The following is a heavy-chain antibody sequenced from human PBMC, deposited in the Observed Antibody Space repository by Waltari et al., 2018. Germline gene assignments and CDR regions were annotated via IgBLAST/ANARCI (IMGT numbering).Heavy chain of an antibody. CDR2: IYPGDSDT. CDR3: ARQEDYYGSGSHYAAGWCDP. CDR1: GYSFTDYW. J-gene: IGHJ5*02. V-gene: IGHV5-51*01. D-gene: IGHD3-10*01. Sequence: EVQLVQSGAEATKPGESLKIFCKGSGYSFTDYWISWARQMPGKGLEWMAIIYPGDSDTRYSPSFQGQFTISADKSISTAYRQGSSLKASDTAMYYCARQEDYYGSGSHYAAGWCDPWGQGTLVTVSS.